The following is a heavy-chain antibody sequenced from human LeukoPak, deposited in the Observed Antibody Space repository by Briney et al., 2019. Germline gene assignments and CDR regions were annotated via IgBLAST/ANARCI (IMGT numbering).Heavy chain of an antibody. Sequence: SETLSLTCAVYGGSFSTYYWSWIRQPPGKGLEWIGEIIHSGSTNYNPSLKSRVAISVDTSKSQFSLKLSSVTAADTAVYYCVRYCGGDCYSAFDIWGQGTIVTVSS. V-gene: IGHV4-34*12. J-gene: IGHJ3*02. CDR2: IIHSGST. CDR1: GGSFSTYY. D-gene: IGHD2-21*02. CDR3: VRYCGGDCYSAFDI.